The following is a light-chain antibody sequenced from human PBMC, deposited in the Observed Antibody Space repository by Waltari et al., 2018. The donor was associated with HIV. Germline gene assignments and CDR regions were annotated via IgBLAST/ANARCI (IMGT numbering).Light chain of an antibody. V-gene: IGLV2-14*01. CDR1: SSDVGGYHY. Sequence: QSALTQPASVSGSPGQSITISCTGTSSDVGGYHYVSWYQQHPGKAPKLIIYEVTNRPSGISNRFSGSKSGNTASLTISGLQAEDEADYYCSSYTRSNTLDVFGTGTKVSVL. CDR3: SSYTRSNTLDV. J-gene: IGLJ1*01. CDR2: EVT.